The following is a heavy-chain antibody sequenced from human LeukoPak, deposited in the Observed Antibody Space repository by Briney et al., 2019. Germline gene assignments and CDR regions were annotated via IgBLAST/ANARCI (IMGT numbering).Heavy chain of an antibody. CDR3: ARGWVPAAMRTGRTKYYFDY. D-gene: IGHD2-2*01. CDR2: MNPNSGNT. CDR1: GYTFTSYD. J-gene: IGHJ4*02. Sequence: ASVKVSCKASGYTFTSYDINWVRQATGQGLEWRGWMNPNSGNTGYAQKFQGRVTMTRNTSISTAYMELSRLRSEDTAVYYCARGWVPAAMRTGRTKYYFDYWGQGTLVTVSS. V-gene: IGHV1-8*01.